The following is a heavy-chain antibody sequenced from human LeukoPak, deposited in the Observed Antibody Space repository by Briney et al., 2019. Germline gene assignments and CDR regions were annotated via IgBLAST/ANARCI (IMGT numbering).Heavy chain of an antibody. V-gene: IGHV3-20*04. Sequence: GGSLRLSCAASGFTFDDYGMSWVRQAPGKGLEWVTGINWNGGNTGYADSVKGRFTISRDNAKNSLYLQMNSLRAEDTALYYCARAYSAYENYYYYYMDVWGTGTTVTVSS. J-gene: IGHJ6*03. CDR3: ARAYSAYENYYYYYMDV. CDR2: INWNGGNT. D-gene: IGHD5-12*01. CDR1: GFTFDDYG.